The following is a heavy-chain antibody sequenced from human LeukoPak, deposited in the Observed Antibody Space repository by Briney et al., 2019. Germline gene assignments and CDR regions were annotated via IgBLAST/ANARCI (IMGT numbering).Heavy chain of an antibody. V-gene: IGHV1-2*02. Sequence: GASVKVSCKASGYTLTGYYMHWVRQAPGQGLEWMGWINPNSGGTNYAQKFQGRVTMTRDTSISTAYMELNRLRSDDTAVYYCARVGYYYDSSGYRYFDYWGQGTLVTVSS. D-gene: IGHD3-22*01. CDR1: GYTLTGYY. J-gene: IGHJ4*02. CDR3: ARVGYYYDSSGYRYFDY. CDR2: INPNSGGT.